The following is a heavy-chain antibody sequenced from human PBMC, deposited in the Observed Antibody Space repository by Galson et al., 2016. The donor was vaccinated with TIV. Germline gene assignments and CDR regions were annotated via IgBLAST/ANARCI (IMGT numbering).Heavy chain of an antibody. Sequence: SVKVSCKASGDTFNSYGIAWVRQAPGQGLEWMGGIIPMIGTPKYAQKFQGRVTITADKSTSTAYMELSSLRSEDTARYYCARVVLAYSNYDGYYHGMDVWGQGPTVTVSS. D-gene: IGHD4-11*01. CDR1: GDTFNSYG. CDR3: ARVVLAYSNYDGYYHGMDV. V-gene: IGHV1-69*06. CDR2: IIPMIGTP. J-gene: IGHJ6*02.